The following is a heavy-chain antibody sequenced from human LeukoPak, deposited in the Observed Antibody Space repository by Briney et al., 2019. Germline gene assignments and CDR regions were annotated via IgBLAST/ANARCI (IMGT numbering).Heavy chain of an antibody. CDR3: ARRGSGYALTH. V-gene: IGHV4-34*01. CDR1: GGSFSGYY. D-gene: IGHD5-12*01. CDR2: INHSGST. J-gene: IGHJ4*02. Sequence: PSETLSLTCAVYGGSFSGYYWSWIRQPPGKGLERIGEINHSGSTNYNPSLKSRVTISVDTSKNQFSLKLSSVTAADTAVYYCARRGSGYALTHWGQGTLVTVSS.